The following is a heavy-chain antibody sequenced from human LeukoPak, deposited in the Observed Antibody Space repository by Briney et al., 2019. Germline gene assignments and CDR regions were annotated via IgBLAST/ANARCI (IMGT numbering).Heavy chain of an antibody. CDR3: ARAGYDSSGYYSY. J-gene: IGHJ4*02. V-gene: IGHV1-46*01. CDR1: GYIFTSYY. CDR2: INPTSGST. D-gene: IGHD3-22*01. Sequence: ASVKISCKASGYIFTSYYMHWLRQAPGQGLEWVGLINPTSGSTTYAQNFQGRVTMTRDTSTTTVYMEVSSLRSEDTAVYYCARAGYDSSGYYSYWGQGTLVTVSS.